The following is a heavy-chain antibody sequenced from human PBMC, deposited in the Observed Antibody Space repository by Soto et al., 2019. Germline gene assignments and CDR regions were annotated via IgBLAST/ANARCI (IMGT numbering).Heavy chain of an antibody. CDR1: GGSISSSSYY. D-gene: IGHD6-13*01. CDR3: ASAGAGVFGASLSFHY. V-gene: IGHV4-39*01. CDR2: IYYSGST. J-gene: IGHJ4*02. Sequence: QLQLQESGPGLVKPSETLSLTCTVSGGSISSSSYYWGWIRQPPGKGLEWIGSIYYSGSTYYNPSLKSRVTISVATSKNQFSLKLSSVTAADTAVYYCASAGAGVFGASLSFHYWGQGTLVTVSS.